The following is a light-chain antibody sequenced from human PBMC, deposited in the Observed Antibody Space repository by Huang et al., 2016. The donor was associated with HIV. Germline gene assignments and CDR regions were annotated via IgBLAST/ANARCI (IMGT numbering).Light chain of an antibody. Sequence: EIVLTQSPGTLSLSPGERATLSCRASQSVSSSYLGWYQQKPVQAPRLLFYGASSRATGIPDMFGGSGSGTDFTLTISRLDPEDFAVYYCQQYGTSPPVTFGQGTRLEIK. CDR3: QQYGTSPPVT. CDR2: GAS. V-gene: IGKV3-20*01. CDR1: QSVSSSY. J-gene: IGKJ5*01.